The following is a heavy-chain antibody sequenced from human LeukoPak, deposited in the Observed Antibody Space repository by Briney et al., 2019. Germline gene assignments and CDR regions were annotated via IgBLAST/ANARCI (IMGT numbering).Heavy chain of an antibody. V-gene: IGHV3-21*01. D-gene: IGHD6-13*01. Sequence: PGRSLRLSCAASGFTFDDYAMHWVRHAPGKGLEWVSSISSSSSYIYYADSVKGRFTISRDNAKNSLYLQMNSLRAEDTAVYYCARGWVTTLDIWGQGTMVTVSS. CDR2: ISSSSSYI. CDR1: GFTFDDYA. J-gene: IGHJ3*02. CDR3: ARGWVTTLDI.